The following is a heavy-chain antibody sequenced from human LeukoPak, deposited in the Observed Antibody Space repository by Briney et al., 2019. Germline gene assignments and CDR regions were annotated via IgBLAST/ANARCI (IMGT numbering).Heavy chain of an antibody. CDR2: IYYSGST. CDR3: ARGDIVVVPAALI. CDR1: GGSISSSSYY. D-gene: IGHD2-2*01. Sequence: SETLSLTCTVSGGSISSSSYYWGWIRQPPGKGLEWIGSIYYSGSTCYNPSLKSRVTISVDTSKNQFSLKLSSVTAADTAVYYCARGDIVVVPAALIWGQGTLVTVSS. V-gene: IGHV4-39*01. J-gene: IGHJ4*02.